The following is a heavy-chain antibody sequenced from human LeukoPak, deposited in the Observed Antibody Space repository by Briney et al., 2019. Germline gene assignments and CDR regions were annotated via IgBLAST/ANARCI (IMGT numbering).Heavy chain of an antibody. Sequence: GGSLRLSCAASGFTLSSYDMHWVRQAPGKGLEWVAVISYDGSNKYYADSVKGRFTISRDNSKNTLYLQMNSLRAEDTAVYYCAREGEDCSSTSCYSGYLDYWGQGTLVTVSS. CDR2: ISYDGSNK. CDR1: GFTLSSYD. D-gene: IGHD2-2*02. V-gene: IGHV3-30-3*01. J-gene: IGHJ4*02. CDR3: AREGEDCSSTSCYSGYLDY.